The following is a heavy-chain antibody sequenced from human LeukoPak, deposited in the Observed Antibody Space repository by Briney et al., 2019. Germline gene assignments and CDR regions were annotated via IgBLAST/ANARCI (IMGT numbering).Heavy chain of an antibody. Sequence: ASVKVSCKASGYTFTSYGISWVRQAPGQGLEWLGLINPSGSSTPYAQKFQGRVTMTRDMSTTTDYMELSSLRSEDTAVYYCARDNSVGDVVWWFDPWGQGTLVTVSS. CDR3: ARDNSVGDVVWWFDP. CDR1: GYTFTSYG. V-gene: IGHV1-46*01. D-gene: IGHD1-26*01. J-gene: IGHJ5*02. CDR2: INPSGSST.